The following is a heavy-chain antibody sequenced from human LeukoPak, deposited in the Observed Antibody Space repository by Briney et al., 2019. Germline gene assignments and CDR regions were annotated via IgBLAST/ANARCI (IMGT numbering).Heavy chain of an antibody. CDR2: ISSSSSYI. V-gene: IGHV3-21*01. CDR1: GFTFGSYS. CDR3: ASVGPDAFDI. D-gene: IGHD1-26*01. J-gene: IGHJ3*02. Sequence: PGGSLRLSCAASGFTFGSYSMNWVRQAPGKGLEWVSSISSSSSYIYYADSVKGRFTISRDNAKNSLYLQMNSLRAEDTAVYYCASVGPDAFDIWGQGTMVTVSS.